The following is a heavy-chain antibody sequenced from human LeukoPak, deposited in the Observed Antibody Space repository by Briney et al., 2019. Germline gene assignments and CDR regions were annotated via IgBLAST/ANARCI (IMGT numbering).Heavy chain of an antibody. V-gene: IGHV4-38-2*02. CDR3: TRPCYYDSSGSPDY. CDR1: GYSISSGYY. Sequence: SETLSLTCTVSGYSISSGYYWGWIRQPPGKGLEWIGNIYHSGSTYYNPSLKSRVTISVDTSKNQFSLKLSSVTAADTAVYYCTRPCYYDSSGSPDYWGQGTLVTVSS. CDR2: IYHSGST. J-gene: IGHJ4*02. D-gene: IGHD3-22*01.